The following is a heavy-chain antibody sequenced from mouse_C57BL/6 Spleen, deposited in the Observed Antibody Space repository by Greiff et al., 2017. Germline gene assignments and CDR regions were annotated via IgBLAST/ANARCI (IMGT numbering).Heavy chain of an antibody. CDR1: GYTFTSYW. J-gene: IGHJ2*01. CDR2: IYPGSGST. V-gene: IGHV1-55*01. CDR3: ARAGYYGFDY. Sequence: QVQLQQPGAELVKPGASVQMSCKASGYTFTSYWITWVKQRPGQGLECIGDIYPGSGSTNYNEKFKSKATLTVDTSSSTAYMQRSSLTSEDSAVYYCARAGYYGFDYWGQGTTLTVSS. D-gene: IGHD1-1*01.